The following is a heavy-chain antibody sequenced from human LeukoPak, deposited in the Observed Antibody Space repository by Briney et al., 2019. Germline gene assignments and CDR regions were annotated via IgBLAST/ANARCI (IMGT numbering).Heavy chain of an antibody. D-gene: IGHD7-27*01. V-gene: IGHV1-18*01. CDR2: ISAYNGKT. J-gene: IGHJ4*02. Sequence: ASVKVSCKASGYTFTSYGISWVRQAHGQGLERMGWISAYNGKTNYAQQLQGRVTMTTDTSTSTAYMELRSLRSDDTAAYYCARFWGTLGTSDYGGQGTLVTVSS. CDR1: GYTFTSYG. CDR3: ARFWGTLGTSDY.